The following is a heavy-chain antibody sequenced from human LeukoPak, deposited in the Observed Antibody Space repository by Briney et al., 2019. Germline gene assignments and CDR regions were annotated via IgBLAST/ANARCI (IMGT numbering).Heavy chain of an antibody. J-gene: IGHJ4*02. CDR1: GFTFSSYG. Sequence: PGGSLRLSCAASGFTFSSYGMLWARQAPGKGLEWVAVIWYDGSNKYYADSVKGRFTISRDNSKNTLYLQMNSLRAEDTAVYYCARDGGYYDILTESDYWGQGTLVTVSS. V-gene: IGHV3-33*01. CDR3: ARDGGYYDILTESDY. D-gene: IGHD3-9*01. CDR2: IWYDGSNK.